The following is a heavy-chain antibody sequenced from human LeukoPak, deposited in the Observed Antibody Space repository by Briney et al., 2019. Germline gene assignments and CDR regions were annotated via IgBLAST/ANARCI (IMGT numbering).Heavy chain of an antibody. CDR3: ARSPRDSSSWYYFDY. CDR1: GFTFSSYA. Sequence: GGSLRLSCAASGFTFSSYAMHWVRQAPGKGLEWVAVISYDGSNKYYADSVKGRFTISRDNSKNTLYLQMNSLRAEDTAVYYCARSPRDSSSWYYFDYWGQGTLVTVSS. V-gene: IGHV3-30-3*01. CDR2: ISYDGSNK. J-gene: IGHJ4*02. D-gene: IGHD6-13*01.